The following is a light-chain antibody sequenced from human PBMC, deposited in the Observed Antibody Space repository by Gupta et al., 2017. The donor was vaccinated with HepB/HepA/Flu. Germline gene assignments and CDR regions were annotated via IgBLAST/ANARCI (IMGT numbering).Light chain of an antibody. CDR3: QHRSNCPFT. Sequence: EIVLTQPPSTLSLSPGERTTLSCMASQSVSSYLAWYQQKPGQAPRLLIFDAYNRATGIPARFSGSGSGTEFTPTISSLEPEDFAVYYCQHRSNCPFTFGQGTQLETK. J-gene: IGKJ5*01. V-gene: IGKV3-11*01. CDR2: DAY. CDR1: QSVSSY.